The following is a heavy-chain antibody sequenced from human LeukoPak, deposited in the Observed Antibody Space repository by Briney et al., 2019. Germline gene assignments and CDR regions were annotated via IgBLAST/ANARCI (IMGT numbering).Heavy chain of an antibody. CDR1: GGSISSYY. CDR3: ARRSSSFDY. CDR2: ICYSGST. V-gene: IGHV4-59*01. J-gene: IGHJ4*02. D-gene: IGHD6-13*01. Sequence: PSETQSLTCTVSGGSISSYYWSWIRQPPRKGLEWIGYICYSGSTNYNPSLKSRVTISVDTSKNQFSLKLSSVTAADTAVYYCARRSSSFDYWGQGTLVTVSS.